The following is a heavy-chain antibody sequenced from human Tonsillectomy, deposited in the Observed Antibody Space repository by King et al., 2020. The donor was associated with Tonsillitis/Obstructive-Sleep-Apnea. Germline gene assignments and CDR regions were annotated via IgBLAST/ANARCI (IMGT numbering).Heavy chain of an antibody. V-gene: IGHV3-48*03. CDR1: GFTFSSYE. Sequence: VQLVESGGGSVKPGGSLRLSCAASGFTFSSYEFNWVRQAPGKGLEWLSYISSSGSTIYYADSVKGRFTISRDNAKNSLYLQMNSLRAEDTAVYYCAREGLYDYSPWGQGTLVTVSS. CDR3: AREGLYDYSP. J-gene: IGHJ5*02. D-gene: IGHD3-16*01. CDR2: ISSSGSTI.